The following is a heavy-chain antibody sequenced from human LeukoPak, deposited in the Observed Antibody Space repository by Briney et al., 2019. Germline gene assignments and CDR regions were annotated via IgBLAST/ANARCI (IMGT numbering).Heavy chain of an antibody. CDR1: GYSISSGYY. D-gene: IGHD4-23*01. J-gene: IGHJ3*02. CDR2: IYHSGST. CDR3: ATLTGGDDAFDI. V-gene: IGHV4-38-2*02. Sequence: SSETLSLTCTVSGYSISSGYYWGWIRQPPGKGLEWIGNIYHSGSTNYNSSLKSRVTISVDTSKNQFSLKLSSVTAADTAVYYCATLTGGDDAFDIWGQGTMVTVSS.